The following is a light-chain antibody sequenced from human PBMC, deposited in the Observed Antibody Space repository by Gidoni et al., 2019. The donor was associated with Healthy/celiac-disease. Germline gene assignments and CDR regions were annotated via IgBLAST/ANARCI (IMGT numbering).Light chain of an antibody. J-gene: IGKJ1*01. Sequence: DIQMTQSPSTLSASVGDRVTITCRASQSISSWLAWYQQKPGKAPKLLIYKASSLESGVPSRFSGSGSGTEFTLTISSLQPDDFATHYCQQYNSYSRTFXQXTKVEIK. CDR3: QQYNSYSRT. CDR1: QSISSW. V-gene: IGKV1-5*03. CDR2: KAS.